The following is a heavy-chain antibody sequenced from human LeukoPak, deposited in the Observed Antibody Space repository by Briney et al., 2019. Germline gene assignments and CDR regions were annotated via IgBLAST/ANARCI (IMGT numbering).Heavy chain of an antibody. J-gene: IGHJ4*02. CDR1: GFTFSSYG. Sequence: EGSLRLSCAASGFTFSSYGMHWVRQAPGKGLEWVAVIWYDGSNKYYADSVKGRFTISRDNSKNTLYLQMNSLRAEDTAVYYCAREGTAAAGKRRSSQFDYWGQGTLVTVSS. D-gene: IGHD6-13*01. CDR2: IWYDGSNK. CDR3: AREGTAAAGKRRSSQFDY. V-gene: IGHV3-33*01.